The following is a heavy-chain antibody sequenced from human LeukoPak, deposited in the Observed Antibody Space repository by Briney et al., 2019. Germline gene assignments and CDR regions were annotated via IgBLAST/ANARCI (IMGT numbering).Heavy chain of an antibody. J-gene: IGHJ4*02. Sequence: GASVKVSCKASGYTFTSYDINWVRQATGQGLEWMGWMNPNSGNTGYAQRFQGRVTMTRNTSISTAYMELSSLRSEDTAVYYCARKMVRGVSADYWGQGTLVTVSS. V-gene: IGHV1-8*01. CDR2: MNPNSGNT. CDR3: ARKMVRGVSADY. D-gene: IGHD3-10*01. CDR1: GYTFTSYD.